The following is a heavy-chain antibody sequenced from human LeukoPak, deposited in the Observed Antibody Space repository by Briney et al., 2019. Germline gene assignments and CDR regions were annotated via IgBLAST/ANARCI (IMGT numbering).Heavy chain of an antibody. J-gene: IGHJ6*03. D-gene: IGHD3-3*01. Sequence: ASVKVSCKASGYTFTSYGISWVRQAPGQGLEWMGWISAYNGNTNYAQKLQGRVTMTTDTSTSTAYMELRSLRSDDTAVYYCARETEGYDFWSGYSYYYYMDVWGKGTTVTVSS. CDR3: ARETEGYDFWSGYSYYYYMDV. CDR2: ISAYNGNT. V-gene: IGHV1-18*01. CDR1: GYTFTSYG.